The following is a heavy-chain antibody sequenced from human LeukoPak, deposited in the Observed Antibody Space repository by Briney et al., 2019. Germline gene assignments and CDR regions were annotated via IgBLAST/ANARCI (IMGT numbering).Heavy chain of an antibody. CDR1: GFTFSNYW. CDR2: IKQDGGEK. J-gene: IGHJ4*02. CDR3: AGSRGYCSGGSCYFDY. Sequence: GGSLRLSCAASGFTFSNYWMNWVRQAPGKGLEWVASIKQDGGEKYYLDSVKGRFSTSRDNAKNSLFLQMNSLRAEDTAVYYCAGSRGYCSGGSCYFDYWGQGTLVTVSS. D-gene: IGHD2-15*01. V-gene: IGHV3-7*01.